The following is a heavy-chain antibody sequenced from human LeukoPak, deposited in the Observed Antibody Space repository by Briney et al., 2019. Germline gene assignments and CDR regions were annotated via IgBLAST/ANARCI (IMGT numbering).Heavy chain of an antibody. Sequence: PGGSLRLSCSASGFPFSSYAMHWVRQAPGKGLEYVSAISDSGGSTYYADSVKGRFTISRDNSKNTLYLQMSSLRAEDTAVYYCARDLSSSYYYVFDYWGQGTLVTVSS. D-gene: IGHD3-22*01. CDR3: ARDLSSSYYYVFDY. J-gene: IGHJ4*02. V-gene: IGHV3-64D*09. CDR2: ISDSGGST. CDR1: GFPFSSYA.